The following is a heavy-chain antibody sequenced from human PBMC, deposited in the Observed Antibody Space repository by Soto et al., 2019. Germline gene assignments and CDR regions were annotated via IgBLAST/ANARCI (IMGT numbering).Heavy chain of an antibody. Sequence: QVQLVQSGAEVKKPGASVKVSCKASGYTFTSYGISWVRQAPGQGLEWMGWISAYNGNTNYAQKLQGRVTMTTDTSTSTXXXXXXSXXXXXXXXXXXXXXXXIVGATIFDYWGQGTLVTVSS. CDR2: ISAYNGNT. V-gene: IGHV1-18*01. D-gene: IGHD1-26*01. CDR1: GYTFTSYG. J-gene: IGHJ4*02. CDR3: XXXXXIVGATIFDY.